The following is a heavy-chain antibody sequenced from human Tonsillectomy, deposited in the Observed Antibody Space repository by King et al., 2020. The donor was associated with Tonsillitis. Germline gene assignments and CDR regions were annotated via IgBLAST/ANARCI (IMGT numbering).Heavy chain of an antibody. Sequence: QLQESGPGLVKPSQTLSLTCTVSGGSISSGSYYWSWIRQPAGKGLEWIGRIYTSGSTNYNPSLKSQGTISVDTSKNQFPLKLSSVTAADTAVYYCARVTGRIGWPYYYYYMDVWGNGTTVTVSS. CDR1: GGSISSGSYY. D-gene: IGHD2-15*01. J-gene: IGHJ6*03. CDR3: ARVTGRIGWPYYYYYMDV. V-gene: IGHV4-61*02. CDR2: IYTSGST.